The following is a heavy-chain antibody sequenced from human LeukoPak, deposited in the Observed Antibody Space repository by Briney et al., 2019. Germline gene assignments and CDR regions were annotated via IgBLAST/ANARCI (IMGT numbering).Heavy chain of an antibody. CDR3: ARVRGIVVVPAAIWWFDP. V-gene: IGHV3-7*01. J-gene: IGHJ5*02. CDR2: INDDGSEK. D-gene: IGHD2-2*01. CDR1: GFPFTSYW. Sequence: GGSLRLSCAASGFPFTSYWMVWVRQAPGKGLEWVANINDDGSEKNYLESLKGRFTISRDNANNSVSLQMTALRAEDTAVYYCARVRGIVVVPAAIWWFDPWGQGTLVTVSS.